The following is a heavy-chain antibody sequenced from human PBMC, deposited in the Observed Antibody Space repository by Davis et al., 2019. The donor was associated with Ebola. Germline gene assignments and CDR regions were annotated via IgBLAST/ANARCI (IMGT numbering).Heavy chain of an antibody. D-gene: IGHD5-18*01. V-gene: IGHV3-30*18. J-gene: IGHJ5*02. CDR3: AKDGVDTAMANNWFDP. Sequence: PGGSLRLSCAACGFTFSSHGMNWVRQAPGKGLEWVAVISYDGSNKYYADSVKGRFTISRDNSKNTLYLQMNSLRAEDTAVYYCAKDGVDTAMANNWFDPWGQGTLVTVSS. CDR1: GFTFSSHG. CDR2: ISYDGSNK.